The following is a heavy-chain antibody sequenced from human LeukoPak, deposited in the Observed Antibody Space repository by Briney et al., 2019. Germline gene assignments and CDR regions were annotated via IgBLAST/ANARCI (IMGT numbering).Heavy chain of an antibody. Sequence: LGRSLRLSCAASGFTFDDCAMHWVRQAPGKGLEWVSGISWNSGSIGYADSVKGRFTISRDNAKNSLYLQMNSLRAEDTALYYCAKDTYDSSGYQYYFDYWGQGTLVTVSS. D-gene: IGHD3-22*01. CDR1: GFTFDDCA. CDR3: AKDTYDSSGYQYYFDY. CDR2: ISWNSGSI. J-gene: IGHJ4*02. V-gene: IGHV3-9*01.